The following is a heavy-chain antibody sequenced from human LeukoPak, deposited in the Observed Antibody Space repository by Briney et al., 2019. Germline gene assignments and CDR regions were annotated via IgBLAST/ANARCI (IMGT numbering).Heavy chain of an antibody. CDR3: ARDGGPLYLTGTGYYRAFDI. V-gene: IGHV4-59*01. Sequence: PSETLSLTCTVSGDSMTDYFWSWIRQPPGKGLEYIGDVFYTGSTKYNPSLKSRVSISVDTSKKQFSLNLRSVTAADTAVYYCARDGGPLYLTGTGYYRAFDIWGPGTMVAVSP. CDR2: VFYTGST. J-gene: IGHJ3*02. CDR1: GDSMTDYF. D-gene: IGHD3-9*01.